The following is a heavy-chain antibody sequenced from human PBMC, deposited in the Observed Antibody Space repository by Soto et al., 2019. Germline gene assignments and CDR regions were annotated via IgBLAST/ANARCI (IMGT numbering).Heavy chain of an antibody. CDR3: ARVLPPWEMPETVDY. CDR1: GGTFSSYA. J-gene: IGHJ4*02. D-gene: IGHD1-26*01. CDR2: IIPIFGTA. Sequence: QVQLVQSGAEVKKPGSSVKVSCKASGGTFSSYAINWVRQAPGQGLEWMGGIIPIFGTANYAQKFQCKVTITADESTSTAYMERSSLISEDTAVYYCARVLPPWEMPETVDYWGQGTPVTVSS. V-gene: IGHV1-69*12.